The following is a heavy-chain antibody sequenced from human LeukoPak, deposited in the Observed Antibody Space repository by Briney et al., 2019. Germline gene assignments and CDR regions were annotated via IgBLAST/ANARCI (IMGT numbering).Heavy chain of an antibody. Sequence: ASVKVSCKASGGTFSSYAISWVRQAPGQGLEWMGGIIPIFGTANYAQKFQGRVTITADESTSTAYMELSSLRSEDTAVYYCARVLPAATLLFHYYMDVWGKGTTVTVSS. CDR1: GGTFSSYA. CDR3: ARVLPAATLLFHYYMDV. D-gene: IGHD2-2*01. J-gene: IGHJ6*03. CDR2: IIPIFGTA. V-gene: IGHV1-69*01.